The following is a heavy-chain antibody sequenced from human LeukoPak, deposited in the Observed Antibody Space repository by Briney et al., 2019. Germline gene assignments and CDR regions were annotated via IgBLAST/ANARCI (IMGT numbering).Heavy chain of an antibody. Sequence: PGRSLRLSCAASGFTFSNYGMHWVRQAPGKGLEWVAVIWSDESNKYYADSVKGRFTISRDNFKNTLYLHMNRLRAEDTTVYYCARGVVEATAGWYFDLWGRGTLVTVSS. CDR3: ARGVVEATAGWYFDL. CDR1: GFTFSNYG. J-gene: IGHJ2*01. V-gene: IGHV3-33*01. D-gene: IGHD1-26*01. CDR2: IWSDESNK.